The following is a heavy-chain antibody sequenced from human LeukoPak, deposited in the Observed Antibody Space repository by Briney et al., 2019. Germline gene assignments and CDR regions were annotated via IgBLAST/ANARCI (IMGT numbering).Heavy chain of an antibody. V-gene: IGHV4-31*03. J-gene: IGHJ1*01. Sequence: SETLSLTCSVSGGSIGSGGYYWSWIRQFPGRGLEWIGYIYDSGTTHYSPSLTGRITISLDTSRNQFSLTLTSMTAADTAVYYCARHQGYDSDWGQGTLVTVSS. CDR3: ARHQGYDSD. CDR2: IYDSGTT. D-gene: IGHD5-12*01. CDR1: GGSIGSGGYY.